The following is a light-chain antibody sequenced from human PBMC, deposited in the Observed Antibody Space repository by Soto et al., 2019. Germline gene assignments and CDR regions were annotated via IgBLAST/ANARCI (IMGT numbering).Light chain of an antibody. Sequence: QSVLTQPPSMSAAPGQKVTISCSGSSSNIGSNYVSWYQQLPGTAPKLLIYDNNKRPSGVPDRFSGSKSGNTASLTVSGLQLEDEADYYCSSFTGSDNPFGGGTKLTVL. CDR1: SSNIGSNY. CDR2: DNN. CDR3: SSFTGSDNP. J-gene: IGLJ2*01. V-gene: IGLV1-51*01.